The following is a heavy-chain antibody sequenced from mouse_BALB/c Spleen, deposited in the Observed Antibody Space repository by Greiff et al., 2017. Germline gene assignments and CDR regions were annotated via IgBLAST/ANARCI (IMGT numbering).Heavy chain of an antibody. CDR3: ARSTLTGSYAMDY. J-gene: IGHJ4*01. CDR1: GYTFTDYA. Sequence: VKLQESGAELVRPGVSVKISCKGSGYTFTDYAMHWVKQSHAKSLEWIGVISTYYGDASYNQKFKGKATMTVDKSSSTAYMELARLTSEDSAIYYCARSTLTGSYAMDYWGQGTSVTVSS. CDR2: ISTYYGDA. D-gene: IGHD4-1*01. V-gene: IGHV1S137*01.